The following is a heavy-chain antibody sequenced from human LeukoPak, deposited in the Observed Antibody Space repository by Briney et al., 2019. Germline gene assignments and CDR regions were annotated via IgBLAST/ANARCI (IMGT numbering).Heavy chain of an antibody. CDR2: INGSGGST. CDR1: GYSFTSYW. Sequence: GESLKISCKGSGYSFTSYWIGWVRQAPGKGLEWVSDINGSGGSTYYADSVKGRFTISRDNSKNTLYLQMNSLRAEDTAVYYCAKKYSTGLDPWGQGTLVTVSS. V-gene: IGHV3-23*01. J-gene: IGHJ5*02. D-gene: IGHD1-26*01. CDR3: AKKYSTGLDP.